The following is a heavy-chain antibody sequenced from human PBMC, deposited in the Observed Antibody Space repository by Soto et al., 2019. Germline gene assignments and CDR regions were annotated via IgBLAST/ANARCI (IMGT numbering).Heavy chain of an antibody. CDR3: ARGVAAPRGYYYYGMDV. Sequence: LRLSCAASGFTFSDYYMSWIRQAPGKGLEWVSYISSSSSYTNYADSVKGRFTISRDNAKNSLYLQMNSLRAEDTAVYYCARGVAAPRGYYYYGMDVGGQGTTVTVSS. CDR2: ISSSSSYT. D-gene: IGHD6-19*01. J-gene: IGHJ6*02. CDR1: GFTFSDYY. V-gene: IGHV3-11*06.